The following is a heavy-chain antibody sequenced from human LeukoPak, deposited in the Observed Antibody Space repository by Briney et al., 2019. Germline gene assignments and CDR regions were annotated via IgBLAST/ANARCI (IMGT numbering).Heavy chain of an antibody. CDR2: IRYDGSNK. D-gene: IGHD2-2*01. CDR3: ARGDGYCSSTSCYEGYFQH. V-gene: IGHV3-30*02. CDR1: GFTFSSYG. J-gene: IGHJ1*01. Sequence: GGSLRLSCAASGFTFSSYGMHWVRQAPGKGLEWVAFIRYDGSNKYYADSVKGRFTISRDNSKNTLYLQMNSLRAEDTAVYYCARGDGYCSSTSCYEGYFQHWGQGTLDTVSS.